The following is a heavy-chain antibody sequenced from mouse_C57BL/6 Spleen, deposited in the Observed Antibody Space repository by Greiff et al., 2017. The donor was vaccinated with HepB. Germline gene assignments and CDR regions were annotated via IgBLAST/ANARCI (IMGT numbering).Heavy chain of an antibody. CDR2: ISDGGSYT. D-gene: IGHD6-1*01. V-gene: IGHV5-4*01. CDR1: GFTFSSYA. Sequence: EVQLVESGGGLVKPGGSLKLSCAASGFTFSSYAMSWVRQTPEKRLEWVATISDGGSYTYYPDNVKGRFTISRDNAKNNLYLQMSHLKSEDTAMYYCARDGGLASYWYFDVWGTGTTVTVSS. J-gene: IGHJ1*03. CDR3: ARDGGLASYWYFDV.